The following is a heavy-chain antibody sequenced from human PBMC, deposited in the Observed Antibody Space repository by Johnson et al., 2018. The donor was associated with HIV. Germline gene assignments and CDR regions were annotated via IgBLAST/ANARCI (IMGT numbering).Heavy chain of an antibody. CDR1: GFTFDDYA. J-gene: IGHJ3*02. CDR3: ARDLWAYSTRDDAFDI. V-gene: IGHV3-9*01. Sequence: VQLVESGGGLVQPGGSLRLSCAPSGFTFDDYAMHWVRQPPGKGLEWVSGISWNSDNIAYADSVKGRFTIARDNAKHSLHLQMNSLRAEDTAVYYCARDLWAYSTRDDAFDIWGQGTMVTVSS. D-gene: IGHD6-13*01. CDR2: ISWNSDNI.